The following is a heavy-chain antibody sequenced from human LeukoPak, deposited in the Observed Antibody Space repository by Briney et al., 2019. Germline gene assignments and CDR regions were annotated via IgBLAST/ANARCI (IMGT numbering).Heavy chain of an antibody. CDR1: GFTFSTSA. V-gene: IGHV1-58*02. J-gene: IGHJ6*02. CDR3: AADDLIRGV. Sequence: GTSVKVSCKASGFTFSTSAMQWVRQARGQRLEWIGWIVVGSGNTNYAQKFQHRVTITRDMSTSTAYMELRGLRSEDTAVYYCAADDLIRGVRGQGTTVTVSS. CDR2: IVVGSGNT. D-gene: IGHD3-10*01.